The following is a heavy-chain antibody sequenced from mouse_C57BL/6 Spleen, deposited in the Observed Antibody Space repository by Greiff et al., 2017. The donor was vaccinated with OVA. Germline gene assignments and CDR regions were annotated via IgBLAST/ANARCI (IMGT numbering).Heavy chain of an antibody. CDR3: ARGYGNYLYYAMDY. Sequence: QVQLKESGPGLVAPSQSLSITCTVSGFSLTSYGVHWVRQPPGKGLAWLVVIWSDGSTTYNSALKARLSISKDNSKSKVFLKMNRLQTDDTARYYGARGYGNYLYYAMDYWGQGTSVTVSS. V-gene: IGHV2-6*03. D-gene: IGHD2-10*02. J-gene: IGHJ4*01. CDR1: GFSLTSYG. CDR2: IWSDGST.